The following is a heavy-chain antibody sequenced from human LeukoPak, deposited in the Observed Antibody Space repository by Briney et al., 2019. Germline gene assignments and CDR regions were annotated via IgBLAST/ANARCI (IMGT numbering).Heavy chain of an antibody. Sequence: PGRSLRLSCAASGFTFSSYAMHWVRQAPGKGLEWVAVISYDGSNKYYADSVKGRFTISRDNSKNTLYLQMNSLRAEDTAVYYCARDRSSNEYYFDYWGQGILVTVSS. J-gene: IGHJ4*02. D-gene: IGHD2-2*01. CDR3: ARDRSSNEYYFDY. V-gene: IGHV3-30-3*01. CDR1: GFTFSSYA. CDR2: ISYDGSNK.